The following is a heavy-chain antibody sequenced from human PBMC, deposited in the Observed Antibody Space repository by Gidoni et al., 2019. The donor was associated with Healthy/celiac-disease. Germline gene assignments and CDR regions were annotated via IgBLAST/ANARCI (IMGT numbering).Heavy chain of an antibody. CDR2: INPSGGST. J-gene: IGHJ4*02. CDR1: GSSFTSSY. CDR3: ARERDYDILTGYSPFDY. Sequence: QVQLLQSGAEVTKPGASVKVSCKASGSSFTSSYMHWVRQADGQGLVWMGIINPSGGSTSYEQKFQGRVTMTSDTSTSTDYMELSSLRSEDTAVYYCARERDYDILTGYSPFDYWGQGTLVTVSS. V-gene: IGHV1-46*03. D-gene: IGHD3-9*01.